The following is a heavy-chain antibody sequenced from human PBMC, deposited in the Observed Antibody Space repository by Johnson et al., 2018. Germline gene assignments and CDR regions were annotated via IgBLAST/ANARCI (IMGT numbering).Heavy chain of an antibody. Sequence: QVQLVESGGGVVQPGRSLRLSCAASGFTFSSYAMHWVRQAPGKGLEWVAVISYDGSNKYYADSVKGRFTISRDNAKNSLYLQMNSLRDEDTALYYCAKDYSSYYYYMDVWGKGTTVTVSS. CDR2: ISYDGSNK. J-gene: IGHJ6*03. CDR1: GFTFSSYA. CDR3: AKDYSSYYYYMDV. V-gene: IGHV3-30-3*01. D-gene: IGHD6-13*01.